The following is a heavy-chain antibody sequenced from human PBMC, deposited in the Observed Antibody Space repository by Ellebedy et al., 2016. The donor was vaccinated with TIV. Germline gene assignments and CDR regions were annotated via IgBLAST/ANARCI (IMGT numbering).Heavy chain of an antibody. J-gene: IGHJ3*02. CDR2: IYPGESDT. CDR1: GYSFTSYW. CDR3: ARHLSSGSYYDAFDI. Sequence: KVSCKGSGYSFTSYWIGWARQMPGKGLEWMGIIYPGESDTRYSPSFQGQVTISADKSISTAYLQWSSLKASDTAMYYCARHLSSGSYYDAFDIWGQGTMVTVSS. V-gene: IGHV5-51*01. D-gene: IGHD3-10*01.